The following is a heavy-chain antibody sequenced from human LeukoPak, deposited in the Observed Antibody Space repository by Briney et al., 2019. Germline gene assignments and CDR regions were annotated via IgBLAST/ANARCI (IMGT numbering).Heavy chain of an antibody. CDR1: GFTVSSNY. Sequence: GGSLRLSCAASGFTVSSNYMSWVRQAPGKGLEWGSVIYSGSSTYYADSVKGRLTISRDNSKNTLYLQMNSLRAEDTAVYYCARSLGDAFDIWGQGTMVTVSS. CDR2: IYSGSST. J-gene: IGHJ3*02. CDR3: ARSLGDAFDI. V-gene: IGHV3-53*01. D-gene: IGHD7-27*01.